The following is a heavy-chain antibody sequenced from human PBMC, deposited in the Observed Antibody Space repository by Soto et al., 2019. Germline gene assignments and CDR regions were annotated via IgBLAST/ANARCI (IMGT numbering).Heavy chain of an antibody. V-gene: IGHV4-59*01. CDR1: GDSISSYY. CDR3: ARRWGFTFDY. Sequence: PSETLSLTCTVSGDSISSYYWSWIRQPPGKGLEWIGYIYYSGSTNYNPSLKSRVTISVDTSKNQFSLKLSSVTAADTAVYYCARRWGFTFDYWGQGTLVTVSS. CDR2: IYYSGST. D-gene: IGHD1-26*01. J-gene: IGHJ4*02.